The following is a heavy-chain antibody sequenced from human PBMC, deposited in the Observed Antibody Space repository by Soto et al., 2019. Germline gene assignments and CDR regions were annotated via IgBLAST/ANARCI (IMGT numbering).Heavy chain of an antibody. CDR1: GYSFSSHA. CDR3: ARGGALSTSWYWGDGLDS. Sequence: QVQLEQSGSEVKKSGSSVKVSCKASGYSFSSHAITWVRQAPGQGLEWMGGIIPVFGTPSYAQKFQGRVTIFADKSTNTSYLELSSLSSEDTAVYYCARGGALSTSWYWGDGLDSWGQGTQVTVSS. CDR2: IIPVFGTP. V-gene: IGHV1-69*06. J-gene: IGHJ4*02. D-gene: IGHD6-13*01.